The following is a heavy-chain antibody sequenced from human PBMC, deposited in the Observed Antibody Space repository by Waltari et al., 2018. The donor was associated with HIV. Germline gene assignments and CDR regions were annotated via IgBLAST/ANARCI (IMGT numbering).Heavy chain of an antibody. Sequence: QVQLVQSGAEVKKPGSSVKVSCKASGGTFSSHTISWLRLAPGQGLEWMGRIIPILGIANYAQKFQGRVTITADKSTSTAYMELSSLRSEDTAVYYCARRIRIAAAGTPSGMDVWGQGTTVTVSS. J-gene: IGHJ6*02. CDR3: ARRIRIAAAGTPSGMDV. CDR2: IIPILGIA. D-gene: IGHD6-13*01. V-gene: IGHV1-69*02. CDR1: GGTFSSHT.